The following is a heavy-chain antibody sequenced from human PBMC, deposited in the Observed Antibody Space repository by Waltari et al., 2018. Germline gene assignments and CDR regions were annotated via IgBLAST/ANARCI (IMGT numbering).Heavy chain of an antibody. Sequence: QLQLQESGPGLVKPSETLSLTCTVSGGSLSSSSYYWGWIRQPPGKGLEWIGSIYYSGSTYYNPSLKSRVTISVDTSKNQFSLKLSSVTAADTAVYYCARTYYDYVWGSYRQGAFDIWGQGTMVTVSS. D-gene: IGHD3-16*02. CDR1: GGSLSSSSYY. CDR3: ARTYYDYVWGSYRQGAFDI. J-gene: IGHJ3*02. V-gene: IGHV4-39*01. CDR2: IYYSGST.